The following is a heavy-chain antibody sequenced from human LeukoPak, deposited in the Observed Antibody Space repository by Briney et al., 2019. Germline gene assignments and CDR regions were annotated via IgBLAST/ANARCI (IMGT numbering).Heavy chain of an antibody. CDR2: INPSGGST. Sequence: GASVKVSCKASGYTFTSYYMHWVRQAPGQGLEWMGIINPSGGSTSYAQKFQGRVTMTRDMSTSTVYMELSSLRSEDTAVYYCARSPLGSGTDYYYMDVWGKGTTVTVSS. CDR3: ARSPLGSGTDYYYMDV. V-gene: IGHV1-46*01. J-gene: IGHJ6*03. CDR1: GYTFTSYY. D-gene: IGHD1-1*01.